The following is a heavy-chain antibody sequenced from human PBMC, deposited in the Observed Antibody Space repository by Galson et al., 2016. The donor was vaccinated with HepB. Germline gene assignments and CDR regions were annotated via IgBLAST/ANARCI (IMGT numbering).Heavy chain of an antibody. CDR3: ARALTSYCGGDCRYY. Sequence: SLRLSCAASGFTFSSYSMNWVRQAPGKGLEWVSPISSSSSHTYYADSVKGRFTISRDNAKNSLYLQMNSLRAEDTAVYYCARALTSYCGGDCRYYWGQGTLVTVAS. D-gene: IGHD2-21*02. J-gene: IGHJ4*02. CDR1: GFTFSSYS. CDR2: ISSSSSHT. V-gene: IGHV3-21*01.